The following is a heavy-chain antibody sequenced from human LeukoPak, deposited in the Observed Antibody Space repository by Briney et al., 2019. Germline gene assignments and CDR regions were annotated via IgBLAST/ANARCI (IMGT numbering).Heavy chain of an antibody. V-gene: IGHV4-38-2*02. D-gene: IGHD1-26*01. CDR3: ARLGGSDFNGKYAFDI. J-gene: IGHJ3*02. CDR1: GYSISSGYY. Sequence: PSETLSLTCTVSGYSISSGYYWGWIRQPPGKGLEWIGSIYHSGSTYYNPSLKSRVTISVDTSKNQFSLKLSSVTAADTAAYYWARLGGSDFNGKYAFDIWGQGTMVTVSS. CDR2: IYHSGST.